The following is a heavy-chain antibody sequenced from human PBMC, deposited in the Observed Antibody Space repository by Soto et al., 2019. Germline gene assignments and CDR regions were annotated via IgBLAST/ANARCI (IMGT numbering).Heavy chain of an antibody. D-gene: IGHD3-22*01. CDR2: VYYTGST. Sequence: SETLSLTCTVSGDSINTFYWGWMRQSPGKELEWIGYVYYTGSTNYNPSLKSRVTISVDRSKNQFSLKLTSANAADTAVYYCARGRTVRNYADDSSDYFYFFDYWGQGTQVTVSS. V-gene: IGHV4-59*01. CDR3: ARGRTVRNYADDSSDYFYFFDY. CDR1: GDSINTFY. J-gene: IGHJ4*02.